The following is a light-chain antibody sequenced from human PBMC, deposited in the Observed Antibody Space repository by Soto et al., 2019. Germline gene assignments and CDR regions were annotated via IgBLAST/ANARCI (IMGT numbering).Light chain of an antibody. CDR1: QSISSW. CDR2: KAS. Sequence: DIQMTQSPSTLSASVGDRVNLTCRASQSISSWLAWFQQKPGKAPKLLIYKASSLESGVPSRFSGSGSGTDFTLTISSLQPDDFATYYCQQYNIYPWTFGQGTKVDIK. J-gene: IGKJ1*01. V-gene: IGKV1-5*03. CDR3: QQYNIYPWT.